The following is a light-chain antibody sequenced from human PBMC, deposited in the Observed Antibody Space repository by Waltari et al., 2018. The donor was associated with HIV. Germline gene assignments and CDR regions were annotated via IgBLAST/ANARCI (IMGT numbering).Light chain of an antibody. CDR2: NTK. J-gene: IGLJ1*01. CDR1: SSNIGSNT. V-gene: IGLV1-44*01. Sequence: QSVLTQPPSASGTPGQRVTISCSGSSSNIGSNTVNWYQQLPGAAPKLLIYNTKQRPSGVPDRFSGSKSGTSASLAISGLQSEDEADYYCAAWDDSLNGYVFGTGTKVTVL. CDR3: AAWDDSLNGYV.